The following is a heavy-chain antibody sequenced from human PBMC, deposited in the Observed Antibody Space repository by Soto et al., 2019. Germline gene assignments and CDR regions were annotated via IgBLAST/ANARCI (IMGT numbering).Heavy chain of an antibody. CDR2: IYYSGGT. Sequence: QVQLQESGPGLVKPSQTLSLTCTVSGGSISSGGYYWSWIRQHPGKGLEWIGYIYYSGGTYYNPSFKSRVTTSVETSKNQFSLKLSSVTAADTAVYYCARGTYGAYGLGIDYWGQGILVTVSS. CDR3: ARGTYGAYGLGIDY. J-gene: IGHJ4*02. V-gene: IGHV4-31*03. D-gene: IGHD4-17*01. CDR1: GGSISSGGYY.